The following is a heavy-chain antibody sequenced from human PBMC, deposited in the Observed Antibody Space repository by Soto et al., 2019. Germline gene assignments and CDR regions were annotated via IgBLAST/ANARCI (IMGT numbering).Heavy chain of an antibody. CDR3: ARGHFGVTMDV. D-gene: IGHD3-3*01. CDR2: VNGGGDIT. CDR1: EFTFSSYS. Sequence: GSLRLSCAASEFTFSSYSMIWVRQAPGKGLEWVSGVNGGGDITYYADSVKGRFTISRDNSKNTLYLQMNSLRAEDTAVFYCARGHFGVTMDVWGQGTTVTVSS. V-gene: IGHV3-23*01. J-gene: IGHJ6*02.